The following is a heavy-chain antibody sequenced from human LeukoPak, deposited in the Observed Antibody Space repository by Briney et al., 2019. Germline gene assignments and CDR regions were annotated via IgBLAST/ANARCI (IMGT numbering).Heavy chain of an antibody. V-gene: IGHV3-30*02. CDR2: IRNDGTDK. Sequence: GGSLRLSCAASGFTFRNYGMHWVRQAPGKGLHWVAFIRNDGTDKDYTDAVKGRFTISRDNSKNTLDLQMNSLRTEDTAVYYCAKAEEGYCSGGSCYSLNYWGQGALVTVSS. CDR3: AKAEEGYCSGGSCYSLNY. J-gene: IGHJ4*02. CDR1: GFTFRNYG. D-gene: IGHD2-15*01.